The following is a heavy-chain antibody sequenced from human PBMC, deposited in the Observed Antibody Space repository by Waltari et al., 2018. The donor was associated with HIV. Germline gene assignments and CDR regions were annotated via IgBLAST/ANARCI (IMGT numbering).Heavy chain of an antibody. V-gene: IGHV1-2*02. Sequence: QGQLVQSGAEGKKPGASVKVSCKPCGYTFIGYYLHRVRQAPGQGLEWMGWINPNSGGTNYAQKLQGRVTMTRDTSISTAYMELSRLRSDDTAVYYCARTFLYCSGGTCYFDYWGQGTLVTVSS. J-gene: IGHJ4*02. CDR3: ARTFLYCSGGTCYFDY. CDR2: INPNSGGT. CDR1: GYTFIGYY. D-gene: IGHD2-15*01.